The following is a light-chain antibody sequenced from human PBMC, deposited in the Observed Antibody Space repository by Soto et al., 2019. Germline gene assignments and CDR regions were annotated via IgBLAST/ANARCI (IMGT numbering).Light chain of an antibody. Sequence: AIRMTQSPSSFSASTGDRVTITCRASQSISSYLAWYQQKPGKAPKLLIYAASTLQSGVPSRFSGSGSGTDFTLTISCLQSEDFATYYCQQYYSYPSFGQGTPLEIK. CDR3: QQYYSYPS. CDR2: AAS. J-gene: IGKJ5*01. V-gene: IGKV1-8*01. CDR1: QSISSY.